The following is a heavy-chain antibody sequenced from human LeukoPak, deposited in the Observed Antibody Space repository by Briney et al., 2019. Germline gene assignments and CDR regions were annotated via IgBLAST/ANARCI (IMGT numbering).Heavy chain of an antibody. J-gene: IGHJ4*02. Sequence: PGGSLRLSCAASGFTFDDYAMHWVRQAPGKGLEWVSGISWNSGSIGYADSVKGRFTISRDNAKNSLYLQMNSLRAEDTAVYYCARDLSGGTDYGGNHQAYWGQGTLVTVSS. CDR2: ISWNSGSI. D-gene: IGHD4-23*01. V-gene: IGHV3-9*01. CDR3: ARDLSGGTDYGGNHQAY. CDR1: GFTFDDYA.